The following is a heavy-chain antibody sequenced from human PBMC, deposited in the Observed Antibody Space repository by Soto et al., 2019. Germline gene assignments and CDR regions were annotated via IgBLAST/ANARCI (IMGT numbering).Heavy chain of an antibody. CDR3: ARVGPDPHGETVTTAGADAFDI. V-gene: IGHV4-30-4*01. Sequence: QVQLQESGPGLVKPSQTLSLTCTVSGGSISSGDYYWSWIRQPPGKGLEWIGYIYYSGYTSYNPSLKRRVTISVDTSKNQFSLKLSSVTAADTAVYYCARVGPDPHGETVTTAGADAFDIWGQGTMVTVSS. CDR2: IYYSGYT. D-gene: IGHD4-17*01. J-gene: IGHJ3*02. CDR1: GGSISSGDYY.